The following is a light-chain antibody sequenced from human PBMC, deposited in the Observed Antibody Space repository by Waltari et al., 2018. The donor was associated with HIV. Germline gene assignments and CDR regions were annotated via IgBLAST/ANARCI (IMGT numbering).Light chain of an antibody. V-gene: IGLV3-25*03. Sequence: YELTQPPSVSVSPGQTARILCPGAGLPNEYTSWYQQKPSPAPVLVIHTDIECPSGIPERFSVSSSGTTVTLTISGVQAEDEADYYCQSTDSSGAFVFGTGTRVTVL. CDR3: QSTDSSGAFV. J-gene: IGLJ1*01. CDR2: TDI. CDR1: GLPNEY.